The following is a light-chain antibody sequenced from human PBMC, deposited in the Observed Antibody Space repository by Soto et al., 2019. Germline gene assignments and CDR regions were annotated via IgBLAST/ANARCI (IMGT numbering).Light chain of an antibody. CDR2: GNS. V-gene: IGLV1-40*01. J-gene: IGLJ1*01. Sequence: QPVLTQPPSVSGAPGQRVTISCTGSSSNIGAGYDVHWYQQLPGTAPKLLIYGNSNRPSGVPDRFSGSKSDTSASLAITGLQAEDEADYYCQSYDSSLSGSGVFGTGTKLTVL. CDR1: SSNIGAGYD. CDR3: QSYDSSLSGSGV.